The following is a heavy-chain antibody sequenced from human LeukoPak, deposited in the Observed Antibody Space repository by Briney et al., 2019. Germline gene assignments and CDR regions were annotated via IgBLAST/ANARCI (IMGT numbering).Heavy chain of an antibody. V-gene: IGHV3-15*01. CDR2: IKSDGGAT. Sequence: GGSLRLSCAASGFTFSSYAMSWVRQAPGKGLEWVGRIKSDGGATDYAAPVQGRFTISRGDSKNTFFLQMNSLKAEDTAVYYCTTDLGDYGDYVRCWGQGTLVTVSS. D-gene: IGHD4-17*01. J-gene: IGHJ4*02. CDR1: GFTFSSYA. CDR3: TTDLGDYGDYVRC.